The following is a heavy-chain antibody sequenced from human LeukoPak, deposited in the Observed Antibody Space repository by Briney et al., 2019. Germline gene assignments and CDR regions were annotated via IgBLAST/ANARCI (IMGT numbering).Heavy chain of an antibody. CDR1: GGSISSSHYY. Sequence: SETLSLTCTVSGGSISSSHYYWDWIRQPPGKGLEWIGNIYYSGSTYYNPSLKSRVTISVDTSKNQFSLKPSSVTAADTAVYYCAFATGYFDYWGQGTLVTVSS. CDR3: AFATGYFDY. J-gene: IGHJ4*02. V-gene: IGHV4-39*07. CDR2: IYYSGST.